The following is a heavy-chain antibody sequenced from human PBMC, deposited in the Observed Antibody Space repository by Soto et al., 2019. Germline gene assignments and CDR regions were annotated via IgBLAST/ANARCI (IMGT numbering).Heavy chain of an antibody. V-gene: IGHV3-64*01. Sequence: EVQLAESGGGLAQPGGSLRLSCAASGFTLSGYAMDWVRQAPGKGLVYVSGISSNGVGTYYANSVQGRFTISRDNSKNTVYLQMGSLRAEDMAVYYCARRARPDFYYMDVWGKGTTVTVSS. D-gene: IGHD6-6*01. J-gene: IGHJ6*03. CDR3: ARRARPDFYYMDV. CDR2: ISSNGVGT. CDR1: GFTLSGYA.